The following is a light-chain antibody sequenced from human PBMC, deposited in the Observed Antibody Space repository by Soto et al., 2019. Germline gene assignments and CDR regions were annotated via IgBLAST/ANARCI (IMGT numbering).Light chain of an antibody. V-gene: IGKV3-20*01. CDR1: QSVAGSF. J-gene: IGKJ5*01. Sequence: PGERATLSCRASQSVAGSFLICFQVQPGQAPRLLIFVAFTRATGTPARFSGSGSGTDFTLTISRLEPEDFTVYYCQHQGDSPPINFGQGTRLEIK. CDR2: VAF. CDR3: QHQGDSPPIN.